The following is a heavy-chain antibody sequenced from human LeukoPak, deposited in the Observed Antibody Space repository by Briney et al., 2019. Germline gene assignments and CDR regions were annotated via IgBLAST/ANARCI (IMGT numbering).Heavy chain of an antibody. CDR3: ASCSSTSCYPIWYYYMDV. CDR2: IIPIFGTA. D-gene: IGHD2-2*01. J-gene: IGHJ6*03. V-gene: IGHV1-69*13. CDR1: GGTFSSYA. Sequence: GASVKVSCKASGGTFSSYAISWVRQAPGQGLEWMGGIIPIFGTANCAQKFQGRVTITADESTSTAYMELSSLRSEDTAVYYCASCSSTSCYPIWYYYMDVWGKGTTVTVSS.